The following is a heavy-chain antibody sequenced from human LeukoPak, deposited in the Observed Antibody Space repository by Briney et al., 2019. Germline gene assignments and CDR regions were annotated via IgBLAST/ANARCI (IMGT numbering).Heavy chain of an antibody. Sequence: SETLSLTCTVSGGSISSYYWSWIRQPAGKGLEWIGRIYTSGSTNYNPSLKSRVTMSVDTSKNQFSLKLSSVTAADTAVYYCARDIRITMKVYGMDVWGQGTTVTVSS. CDR1: GGSISSYY. CDR3: ARDIRITMKVYGMDV. J-gene: IGHJ6*02. D-gene: IGHD3-22*01. V-gene: IGHV4-4*07. CDR2: IYTSGST.